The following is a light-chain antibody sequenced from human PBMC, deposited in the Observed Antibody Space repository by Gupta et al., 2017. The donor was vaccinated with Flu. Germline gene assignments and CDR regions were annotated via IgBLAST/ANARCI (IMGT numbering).Light chain of an antibody. CDR2: DVR. Sequence: SALTQPRSVSGSPGPSVTISCTGTSTDIGANDFVTWYQQHPGNVHNLLFYDVRRRPSGAPDRFSGSKSGNTASLTIAGLQAEDEAYYYCCSYGGTDWVFGGGTKLTVL. CDR3: CSYGGTDWV. J-gene: IGLJ3*02. CDR1: STDIGANDF. V-gene: IGLV2-11*01.